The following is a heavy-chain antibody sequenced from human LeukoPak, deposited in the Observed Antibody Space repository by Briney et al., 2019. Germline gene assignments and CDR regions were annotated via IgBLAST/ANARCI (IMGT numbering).Heavy chain of an antibody. J-gene: IGHJ6*03. V-gene: IGHV4-39*07. Sequence: KASETLSLTCTVSGGSISSSSYYWGWIRQPPGKGLEWIGEINHSGSTNYNPSLKSRVTISVDTSKNQFSLKLGSVTAADTAVYYCAREVRWFGADYYYYYYYMDVWGKGTTVIVSS. CDR1: GGSISSSSYY. CDR2: INHSGST. CDR3: AREVRWFGADYYYYYYYMDV. D-gene: IGHD3-10*01.